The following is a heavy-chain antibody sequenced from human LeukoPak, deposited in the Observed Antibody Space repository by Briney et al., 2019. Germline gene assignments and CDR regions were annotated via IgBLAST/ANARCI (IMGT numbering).Heavy chain of an antibody. J-gene: IGHJ3*02. CDR2: ISAYNGNT. CDR3: ARDRGAYYDILTGYLDAFDI. D-gene: IGHD3-9*01. V-gene: IGHV1-18*01. CDR1: GYTFTSYG. Sequence: ASVKVSCKASGYTFTSYGISWVRQAPGQGLEWMGWISAYNGNTNYAQKLQGRVTMTTDTSTSTAYMELRSLRSDDTAVYHCARDRGAYYDILTGYLDAFDIWGQGTMVTVSS.